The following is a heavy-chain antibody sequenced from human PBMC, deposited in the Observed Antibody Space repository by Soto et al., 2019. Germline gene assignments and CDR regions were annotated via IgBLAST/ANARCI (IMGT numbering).Heavy chain of an antibody. J-gene: IGHJ3*02. Sequence: ASVKVSCKASGYTFTSYGISWVRQAPGQGLEWMGWISAYNGNTNYAQKLQGRVTMTTDTSTSTAYMELRSLRSDDTAMYYCARDGWNDGIGAFDIWRQGTMVTVSS. D-gene: IGHD1-1*01. CDR3: ARDGWNDGIGAFDI. CDR1: GYTFTSYG. CDR2: ISAYNGNT. V-gene: IGHV1-18*01.